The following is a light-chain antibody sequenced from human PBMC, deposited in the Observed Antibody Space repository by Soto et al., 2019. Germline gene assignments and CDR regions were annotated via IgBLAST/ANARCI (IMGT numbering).Light chain of an antibody. CDR2: GAS. CDR1: QSVSSNF. Sequence: EIVLTQSPGTLSLSPGERATLSCRASQSVSSNFLAWYQQKPGQAPRLLIYGASSRATGIPDRFGGSGSGTDFTLTISRLESEDFAVYYCQQNDNSPWTFGQGTKVEIK. V-gene: IGKV3-20*01. CDR3: QQNDNSPWT. J-gene: IGKJ1*01.